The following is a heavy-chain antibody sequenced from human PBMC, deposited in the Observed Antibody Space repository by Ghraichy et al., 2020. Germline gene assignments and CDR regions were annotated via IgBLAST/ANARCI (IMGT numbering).Heavy chain of an antibody. D-gene: IGHD6-6*01. V-gene: IGHV4-34*01. J-gene: IGHJ6*03. CDR3: ARNWRGAARRSYYYYYMDV. CDR1: GGSFSGYY. Sequence: SETLSLTCAVYGGSFSGYYWSWIRQPPGKGLEWIGEINHSGSTNYNPSLKSRVTISVDTSKNQFSLKLSSVTAADTAVYYRARNWRGAARRSYYYYYMDVWGKGTTVTVSS. CDR2: INHSGST.